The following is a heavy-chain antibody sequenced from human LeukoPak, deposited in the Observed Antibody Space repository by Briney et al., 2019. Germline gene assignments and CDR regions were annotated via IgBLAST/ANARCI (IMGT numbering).Heavy chain of an antibody. V-gene: IGHV4-34*01. CDR3: ARGHKKDDTVEALGSWFDP. D-gene: IGHD4-11*01. Sequence: SETLSLTCAVYGGSFSGYYWSWIRQPPGKGLEWIGEINHSGSTNYNPSLKSRVTISVDTSKNQFSLKLSSVTAADTAVYYCARGHKKDDTVEALGSWFDPWGQGTLVTVSS. CDR1: GGSFSGYY. CDR2: INHSGST. J-gene: IGHJ5*02.